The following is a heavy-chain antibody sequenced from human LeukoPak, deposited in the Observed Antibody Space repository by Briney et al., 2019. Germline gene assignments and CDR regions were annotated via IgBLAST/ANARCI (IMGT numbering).Heavy chain of an antibody. CDR1: GGTFSKYT. CDR3: ARDPSFDYGDFYFDY. D-gene: IGHD4-17*01. J-gene: IGHJ4*02. CDR2: ITPLFGTA. Sequence: SVKVSCKASGGTFSKYTISWVRQRPGQGLEWMGGITPLFGTANYAQKFQGRVTITADESASTAYMELSSLRSEDTAVYYCARDPSFDYGDFYFDYWGQGTLVTVPS. V-gene: IGHV1-69*13.